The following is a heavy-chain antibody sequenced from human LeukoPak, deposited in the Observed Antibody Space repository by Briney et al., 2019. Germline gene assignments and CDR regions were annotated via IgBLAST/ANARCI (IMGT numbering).Heavy chain of an antibody. CDR2: IYSSGYT. CDR1: GGAIRSHY. Sequence: SETLSLTCTVSGGAIRSHYWNWIRQPAGKGLEWIGRIYSSGYTNDNPFLKSRITMSVDMSKNQFSLRLNSVTAADTAVYYCARIRIAAAGTPNWFDPWGQGTLVTVSS. J-gene: IGHJ5*02. V-gene: IGHV4-4*07. CDR3: ARIRIAAAGTPNWFDP. D-gene: IGHD6-13*01.